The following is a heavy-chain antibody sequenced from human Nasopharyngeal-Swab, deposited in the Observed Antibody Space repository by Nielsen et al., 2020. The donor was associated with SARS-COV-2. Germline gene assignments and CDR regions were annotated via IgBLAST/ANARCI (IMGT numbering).Heavy chain of an antibody. Sequence: GESLKISCAASGFTFTDAWMNWVRQAPGKGLEWVARIKSKGSGGTTDYAAPVKGRFTISRDDSKNTLYLQMNSLRAEDTAVYYCATNNDYRFENWGQGTLVSVSS. CDR1: GFTFTDAW. V-gene: IGHV3-15*07. J-gene: IGHJ4*02. CDR2: IKSKGSGGTT. D-gene: IGHD4-11*01. CDR3: ATNNDYRFEN.